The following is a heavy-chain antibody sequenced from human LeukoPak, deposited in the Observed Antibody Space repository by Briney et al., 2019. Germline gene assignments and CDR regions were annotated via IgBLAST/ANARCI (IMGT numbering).Heavy chain of an antibody. CDR3: ARDNSVEDTAWWFDP. CDR1: GYTFTRHY. J-gene: IGHJ5*02. V-gene: IGHV1-46*01. Sequence: ASVTVSCKSSGYTFTRHYLHWVRQAPGQGLEWVGLINPTGTSSWSAQKFQGRVTLTRDMSTSTDYMELSSLRSEDTAVYYCARDNSVEDTAWWFDPWGQGTLVTVSS. CDR2: INPTGTSS. D-gene: IGHD4-23*01.